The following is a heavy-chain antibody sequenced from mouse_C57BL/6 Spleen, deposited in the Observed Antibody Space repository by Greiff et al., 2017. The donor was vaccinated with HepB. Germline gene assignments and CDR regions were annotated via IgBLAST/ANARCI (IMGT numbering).Heavy chain of an antibody. CDR1: GFTFSNYW. D-gene: IGHD1-1*01. CDR2: IRLKSDNYAT. J-gene: IGHJ2*01. V-gene: IGHV6-3*01. Sequence: EVQVVESGGGLVQPGGSMKLSCVASGFTFSNYWMNWVRQSPEKGLEWVAQIRLKSDNYATHYAESVKGRFTISRDDSKSSVYLQMNKLRAEDTGIYYCTIYDYGSSLNYWGQGTTLTVSS. CDR3: TIYDYGSSLNY.